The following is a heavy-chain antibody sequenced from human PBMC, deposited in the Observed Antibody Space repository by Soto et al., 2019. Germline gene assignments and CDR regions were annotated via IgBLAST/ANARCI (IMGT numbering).Heavy chain of an antibody. V-gene: IGHV3-53*01. CDR3: ARDRQQLDAFDI. D-gene: IGHD6-13*01. J-gene: IGHJ3*02. CDR1: GFTVSSNY. CDR2: IYSGGST. Sequence: GGSLRLSCAASGFTVSSNYMSWVRQAPGKGLECVSVIYSGGSTYYADSVKGRFTISRDNSKNTLYLQMNSLRAEDTAVYYCARDRQQLDAFDIWGQGTMVTVSS.